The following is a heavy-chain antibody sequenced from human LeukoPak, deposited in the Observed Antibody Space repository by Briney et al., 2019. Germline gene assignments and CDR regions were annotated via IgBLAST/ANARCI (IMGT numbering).Heavy chain of an antibody. Sequence: SETLSLTCTVSGGSISSYYWSWIRQPPGKGLEWIGYIYYSGSTNYNPSLKSRVTISVDTSKNQFSLKLSSVTAADTAVYYCARGGDYDFWSGYYVYWGQGTLVTVSS. D-gene: IGHD3-3*01. CDR2: IYYSGST. CDR3: ARGGDYDFWSGYYVY. CDR1: GGSISSYY. J-gene: IGHJ4*02. V-gene: IGHV4-59*12.